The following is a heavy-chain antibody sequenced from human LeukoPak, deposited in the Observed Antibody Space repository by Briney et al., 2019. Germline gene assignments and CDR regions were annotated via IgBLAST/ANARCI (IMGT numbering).Heavy chain of an antibody. D-gene: IGHD3-10*01. CDR1: GFTFSSNS. CDR3: TKWSGFGDD. V-gene: IGHV3-23*01. Sequence: GGSLRLSCAASGFTFSSNSMTWVRQTPGKGLEWVSGISGSGDSTFYADSVKGRFTISRDNSRNTLYLQMSSLRPEDTAVYYCTKWSGFGDDWGQGTLVTVFS. J-gene: IGHJ4*02. CDR2: ISGSGDST.